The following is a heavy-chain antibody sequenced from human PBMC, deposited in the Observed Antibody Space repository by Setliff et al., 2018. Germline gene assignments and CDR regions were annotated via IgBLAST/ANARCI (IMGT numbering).Heavy chain of an antibody. J-gene: IGHJ5*02. CDR3: ARGGSSSLKDWFDP. V-gene: IGHV4-39*07. D-gene: IGHD6-6*01. Sequence: TLSLTCTVSGGSISSSSYYWGWIRQPPGKGLEWIGSIYYSGSTYYNPSLKSRVTISVDTSKNQFSLKLSSVTAADTAVYYCARGGSSSLKDWFDPWGQGTLVTVSS. CDR1: GGSISSSSYY. CDR2: IYYSGST.